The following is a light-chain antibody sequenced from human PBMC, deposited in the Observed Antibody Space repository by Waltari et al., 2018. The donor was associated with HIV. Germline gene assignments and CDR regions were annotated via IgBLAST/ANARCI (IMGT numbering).Light chain of an antibody. J-gene: IGKJ5*01. CDR3: LQANSDPFP. Sequence: IQLTQSPSFLSASVGDRVTLTCRASQDIRINLVWSQQKQGKAPKVLIYGASTLQSEVPARFKRTACAQACRLTTCRLQPEDFPTFDCLQANSDPFPVGHGTRQEIK. V-gene: IGKV1-9*01. CDR2: GAS. CDR1: QDIRIN.